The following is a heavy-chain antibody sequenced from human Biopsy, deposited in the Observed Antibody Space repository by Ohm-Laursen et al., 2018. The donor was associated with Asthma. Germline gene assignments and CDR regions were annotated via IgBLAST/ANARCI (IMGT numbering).Heavy chain of an antibody. CDR2: VSYDGGVA. J-gene: IGHJ4*02. D-gene: IGHD6-6*01. CDR1: GFVFRSHA. V-gene: IGHV3-30*03. Sequence: SLRLSCAASGFVFRSHAMHWVRQAPGKGLEWVAVVSYDGGVAHYADSMKGRFTTSRDNSKDTLYLQVNSLRGDDTAVYYCARGKTWGRSYYFDYWGQGTLVTVSS. CDR3: ARGKTWGRSYYFDY.